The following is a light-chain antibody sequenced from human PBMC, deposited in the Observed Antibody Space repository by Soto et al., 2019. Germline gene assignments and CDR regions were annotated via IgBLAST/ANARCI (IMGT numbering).Light chain of an antibody. CDR2: DAS. V-gene: IGKV1-33*01. Sequence: DIQMTQSPSSLSASVGDRVTITCQASQDISNYLNWYQQKPGKAPKLLIYDASNLETGVPSRFSGSGSGTDFTFTISSLQPEDIATYYCQQYDNLTLTXGPG. CDR3: QQYDNLTLT. J-gene: IGKJ3*01. CDR1: QDISNY.